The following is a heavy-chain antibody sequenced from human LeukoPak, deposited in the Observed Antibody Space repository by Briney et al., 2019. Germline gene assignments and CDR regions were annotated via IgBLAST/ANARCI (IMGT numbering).Heavy chain of an antibody. Sequence: GGSLRLSCAASGFTFSRYGMSWVRQAPGKGLEWVSAISGSGGSTYYADSVKGRFTISRDNAKNSLYLQMNSLRAEDTAVYYCARIMTTVTTSWFDPWGQGTLVTVSS. CDR1: GFTFSRYG. V-gene: IGHV3-23*01. CDR3: ARIMTTVTTSWFDP. J-gene: IGHJ5*02. CDR2: ISGSGGST. D-gene: IGHD4-17*01.